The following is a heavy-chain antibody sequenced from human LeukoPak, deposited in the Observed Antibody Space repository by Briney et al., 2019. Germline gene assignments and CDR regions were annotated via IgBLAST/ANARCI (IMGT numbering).Heavy chain of an antibody. V-gene: IGHV1-2*02. CDR2: INPNSGNT. Sequence: ASVKVSCKASGYTFTGYYMHWVRQAPGQGLEWMAWINPNSGNTNYAQKFQGRVTVTRDTSISTAYMELSGLRSDDTAVYYCARGLGGNWHFDYWGQGTLATVSS. J-gene: IGHJ4*02. CDR1: GYTFTGYY. D-gene: IGHD1-1*01. CDR3: ARGLGGNWHFDY.